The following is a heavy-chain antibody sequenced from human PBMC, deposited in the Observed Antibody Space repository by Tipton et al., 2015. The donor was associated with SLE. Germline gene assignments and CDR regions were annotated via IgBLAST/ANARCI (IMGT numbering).Heavy chain of an antibody. J-gene: IGHJ1*01. CDR2: IYYSGST. CDR3: AGMTTPASDIPGCLPK. V-gene: IGHV4-59*08. Sequence: TLSLTCTVSGGSISSYYWSWVRQPPPQGLEWIGNIYYSGSTNHNPSLKSLVTISVDTSKNQFSLKLSSVTGADTALYYCAGMTTPASDIPGCLPKWGQGTRVT. D-gene: IGHD1-1*01. CDR1: GGSISSYY.